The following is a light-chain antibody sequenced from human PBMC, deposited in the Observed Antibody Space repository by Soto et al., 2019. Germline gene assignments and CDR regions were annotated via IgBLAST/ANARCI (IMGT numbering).Light chain of an antibody. V-gene: IGLV2-14*01. Sequence: QSVLTQPASVSGSPGQSITISCTGTSSDVGDYIHVSWYQQHPGKAPKLIIYEVTNRPSGVSNRFSGSKSGNTASLTISGLQAEDEADYYCCSYAGSYTFVFGIGTKV. CDR2: EVT. CDR1: SSDVGDYIH. J-gene: IGLJ1*01. CDR3: CSYAGSYTFV.